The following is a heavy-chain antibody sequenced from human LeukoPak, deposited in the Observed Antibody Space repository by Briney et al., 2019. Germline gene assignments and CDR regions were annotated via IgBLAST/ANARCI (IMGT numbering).Heavy chain of an antibody. CDR1: GGSISSYY. D-gene: IGHD3-10*01. CDR3: ARSSGSQMGY. V-gene: IGHV4-59*01. Sequence: SETLSLTCTVSGGSISSYYWSWIRQPPGKGLEWIGYIYYSGSTNYNPSLKSRVTISVDTSKNQFSLKLSSVTAADTAVYYCARSSGSQMGYWGQGTLVTVSS. J-gene: IGHJ4*02. CDR2: IYYSGST.